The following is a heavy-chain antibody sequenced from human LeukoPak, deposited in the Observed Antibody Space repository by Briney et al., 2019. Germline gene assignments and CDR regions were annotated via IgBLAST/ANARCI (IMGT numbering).Heavy chain of an antibody. D-gene: IGHD3-10*01. CDR2: INPNSGGT. V-gene: IGHV1-2*04. Sequence: GASVKVSCKASGYTFTGYYMHWVRQAPGQGLEWMGWINPNSGGTNYAQKFQGWVTMTRDTSISTAYMELSRLRSDDTAVYYCASIGQSRKAGPGRYWGSYCYYGMDVWGKGTTVTVFS. CDR1: GYTFTGYY. CDR3: ASIGQSRKAGPGRYWGSYCYYGMDV. J-gene: IGHJ6*04.